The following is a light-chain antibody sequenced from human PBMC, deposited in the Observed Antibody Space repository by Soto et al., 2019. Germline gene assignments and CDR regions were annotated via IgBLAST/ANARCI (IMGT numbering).Light chain of an antibody. CDR2: SNN. CDR1: SSNIGSHT. CDR3: AAWDDSLNGAYV. V-gene: IGLV1-44*01. J-gene: IGLJ1*01. Sequence: SVLTQPPSASGTPGQRVTISCSGSSSNIGSHTVNWYQQFPGTAPKLLIYSNNQRPSGVPDRFSGSKSGTSASLAIGGLQSEDEADYYCAAWDDSLNGAYVFGTGTKLTVL.